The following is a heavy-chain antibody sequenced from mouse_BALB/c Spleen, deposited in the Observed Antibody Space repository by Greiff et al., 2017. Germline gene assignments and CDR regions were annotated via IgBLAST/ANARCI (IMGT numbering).Heavy chain of an antibody. D-gene: IGHD1-2*01. V-gene: IGHV5-6*01. CDR1: GFTFSSYG. CDR3: ARPITTATYAMDY. Sequence: EVKLVESGGDLVKPGGSLKLSCAASGFTFSSYGMSWVRQTPDKRLEWVATISSGGSYTYYPDSVKGRFTISRDNAKNTLYLQMSSLKSEDTAMYYCARPITTATYAMDYWGQGTSVTVSS. CDR2: ISSGGSYT. J-gene: IGHJ4*01.